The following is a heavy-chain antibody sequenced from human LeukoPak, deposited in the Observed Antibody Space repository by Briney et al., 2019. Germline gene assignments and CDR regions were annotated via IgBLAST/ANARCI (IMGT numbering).Heavy chain of an antibody. V-gene: IGHV1-2*02. J-gene: IGHJ4*02. Sequence: ASVKVSCKASGYTFIGYYIHWVRQAPGQGLEWMGWINSNGGGANYAQKFQGRVTMTRDTSISTAYMELSSLRSDDTAIYYCGRGTVVLMGVDYWGQGTLVTVSS. CDR1: GYTFIGYY. CDR3: GRGTVVLMGVDY. D-gene: IGHD3-22*01. CDR2: INSNGGGA.